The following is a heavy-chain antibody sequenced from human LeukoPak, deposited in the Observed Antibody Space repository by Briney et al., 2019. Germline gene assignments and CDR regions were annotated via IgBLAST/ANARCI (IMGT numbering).Heavy chain of an antibody. CDR1: GFTFSSYS. V-gene: IGHV3-21*01. CDR2: ISSSSSYI. Sequence: GGALRLSCAASGFTFSSYSMNWVRQAPGKGLEWVSSISSSSSYIYYADSVKGRFTISRDNAKNSLYLQMNSLRAEDTAVYYCARGKYYGSGAGYYYMDVWGKGTTVTVSS. D-gene: IGHD3-10*01. J-gene: IGHJ6*03. CDR3: ARGKYYGSGAGYYYMDV.